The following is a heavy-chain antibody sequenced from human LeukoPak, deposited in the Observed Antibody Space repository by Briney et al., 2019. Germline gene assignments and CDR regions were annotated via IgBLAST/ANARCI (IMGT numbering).Heavy chain of an antibody. V-gene: IGHV3-23*01. CDR3: AKRYCSSTSCYMGYFDY. CDR2: ISGSGGST. J-gene: IGHJ4*02. D-gene: IGHD2-2*02. Sequence: GGSLRLSCAASGFTFSSYAMSWVRQAPGKGLEWVSAISGSGGSTYYADSVKGRFTISRDNSKNTLYLQMNSLRAEDTAVYYCAKRYCSSTSCYMGYFDYWGQGTLVTVSS. CDR1: GFTFSSYA.